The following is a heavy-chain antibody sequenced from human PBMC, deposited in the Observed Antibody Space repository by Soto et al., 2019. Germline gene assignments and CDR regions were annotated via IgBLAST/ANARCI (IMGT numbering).Heavy chain of an antibody. V-gene: IGHV1-3*01. D-gene: IGHD2-21*02. J-gene: IGHJ4*02. CDR1: GYTFTSYA. CDR2: INAGNGNT. CDR3: ARSIVVVTALDY. Sequence: ASVKVSCKASGYTFTSYAMHWVRQAPGQRLEWMGWINAGNGNTKYSQKFQGRVTITRDTSASTAYMELNSLRSEDTAVYYCARSIVVVTALDYWGQGTLVTVSS.